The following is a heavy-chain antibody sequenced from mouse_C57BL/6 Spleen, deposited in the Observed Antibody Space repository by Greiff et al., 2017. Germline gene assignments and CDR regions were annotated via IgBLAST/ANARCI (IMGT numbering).Heavy chain of an antibody. Sequence: EVQLVESGPGMVKPSQSLSLTCTVTGYSITSGYDWHWIRHFPGNKLEWMGYISYSGSTNYNPSLKSRISITHDTSKNHFFLKLNSVTTEDTATYYCARNYYGRREPRYFDVWGTGTTVTVSS. CDR3: ARNYYGRREPRYFDV. CDR1: GYSITSGYD. V-gene: IGHV3-1*01. J-gene: IGHJ1*03. D-gene: IGHD1-1*01. CDR2: ISYSGST.